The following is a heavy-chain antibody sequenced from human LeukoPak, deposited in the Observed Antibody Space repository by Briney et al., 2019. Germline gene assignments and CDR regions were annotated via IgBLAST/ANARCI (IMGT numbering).Heavy chain of an antibody. Sequence: SETLSLTCTVSGGSISSYYWSWIRQPPGKGLERIGYIYYSGSTNYNPSLKSRVTISVDTSKNQFSLKLSSVTAADTAVYYCARVSITMMGYYYGMDVWGQGTTVTVSS. D-gene: IGHD3-22*01. CDR2: IYYSGST. J-gene: IGHJ6*02. V-gene: IGHV4-59*01. CDR1: GGSISSYY. CDR3: ARVSITMMGYYYGMDV.